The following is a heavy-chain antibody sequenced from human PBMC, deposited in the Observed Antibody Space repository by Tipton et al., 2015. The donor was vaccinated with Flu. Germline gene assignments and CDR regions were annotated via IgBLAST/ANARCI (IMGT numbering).Heavy chain of an antibody. V-gene: IGHV4-59*01. Sequence: TLSLTCIVSGDYISDYYWNWIRQSPGGGLEWLGYTHHTGKTNQNPSLKSRLTVSVDTSRNQFSLTLNSVTAADTAVYFCARGNWGGAFDTWGQGTMVTVSS. CDR3: ARGNWGGAFDT. CDR2: THHTGKT. CDR1: GDYISDYY. J-gene: IGHJ3*02. D-gene: IGHD7-27*01.